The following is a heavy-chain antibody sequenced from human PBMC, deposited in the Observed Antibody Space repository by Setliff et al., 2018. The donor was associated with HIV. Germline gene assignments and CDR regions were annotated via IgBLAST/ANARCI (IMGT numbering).Heavy chain of an antibody. V-gene: IGHV4-59*01. CDR3: ARGLKGGGYYFDY. Sequence: ETLSLTCTVSGDSISGNYWSWVRQPPGKGLEWIGYVYYSGSTNYNPSLKSRVTLSFDTSKNNFSLNLNSVTATDTAVYYCARGLKGGGYYFDYWGQGMLVTVSS. J-gene: IGHJ4*01. D-gene: IGHD1-26*01. CDR1: GDSISGNY. CDR2: VYYSGST.